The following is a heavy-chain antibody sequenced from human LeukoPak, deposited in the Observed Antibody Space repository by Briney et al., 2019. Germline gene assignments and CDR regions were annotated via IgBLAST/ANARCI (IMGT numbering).Heavy chain of an antibody. CDR2: IIPILGIA. D-gene: IGHD6-13*01. CDR3: ASLISSSGEGDFGY. V-gene: IGHV1-69*04. Sequence: GASVKVSCKASGGTFSSYAISWVRQAPGQGLEWMGRIIPILGIANYAQKFQGRVTITADKSTSTACMELSSLRSEDTAVYYCASLISSSGEGDFGYWGQGTLVTVSS. J-gene: IGHJ4*02. CDR1: GGTFSSYA.